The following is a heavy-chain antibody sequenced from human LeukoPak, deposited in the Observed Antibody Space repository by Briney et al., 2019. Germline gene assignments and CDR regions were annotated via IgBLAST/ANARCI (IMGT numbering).Heavy chain of an antibody. V-gene: IGHV3-53*01. Sequence: PGGSLRLSCAASGFTVSYYYMTWVRQAPGKGLEWVSVIYSGGSTYSADSVKGRFTISRDNSKNTLYLQMNSLRAEDTAVYYCASSAYNYGLAYWSRGTLVTVSS. CDR2: IYSGGST. D-gene: IGHD5-18*01. CDR1: GFTVSYYY. CDR3: ASSAYNYGLAY. J-gene: IGHJ4*02.